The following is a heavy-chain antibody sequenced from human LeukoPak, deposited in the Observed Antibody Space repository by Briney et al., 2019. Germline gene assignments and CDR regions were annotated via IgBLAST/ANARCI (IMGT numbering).Heavy chain of an antibody. V-gene: IGHV4-4*07. CDR2: FSASGST. CDR1: GASISDYY. CDR3: ARGGSTRYAFDY. J-gene: IGHJ4*02. Sequence: PSETLSLTCTVSGASISDYYWSWIRQAAGKGLEWIGRFSASGSTNYNPSLKSRVTMSVETSMNQFSLKLSSVMAADTAVYYCARGGSTRYAFDYWGQGTLVTVSS. D-gene: IGHD6-13*01.